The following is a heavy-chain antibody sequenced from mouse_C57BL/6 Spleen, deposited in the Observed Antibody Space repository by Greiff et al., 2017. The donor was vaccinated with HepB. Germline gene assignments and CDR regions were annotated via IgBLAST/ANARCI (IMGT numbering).Heavy chain of an antibody. J-gene: IGHJ1*03. CDR1: GYTFTDYN. D-gene: IGHD1-1*01. Sequence: EVQLQQSGPELVKPGASVKIPCKASGYTFTDYNMDWVKQSHGKSLEWIGDINPNNGGTIYNQKFKGKATLTVEKSSSTAYMGLRSLTSEDTAVYYCARTLYYYGSSGYFDVWGTGTTVTGSS. CDR3: ARTLYYYGSSGYFDV. V-gene: IGHV1-18*01. CDR2: INPNNGGT.